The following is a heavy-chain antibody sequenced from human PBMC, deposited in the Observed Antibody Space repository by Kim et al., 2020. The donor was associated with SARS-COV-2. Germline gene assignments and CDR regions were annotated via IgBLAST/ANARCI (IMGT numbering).Heavy chain of an antibody. Sequence: ASVKVSCKVSGYTLTELSMHWVRQAPGKGLEWMGGFDPEDGETIYAQKFQGRVTMTEDTSTDTAYMELSSLRSEDTAVYYCATAFAAAGTPHNYYYYYGLDVWGQGTTVTVSS. J-gene: IGHJ6*02. V-gene: IGHV1-24*01. CDR2: FDPEDGET. CDR3: ATAFAAAGTPHNYYYYYGLDV. D-gene: IGHD6-13*01. CDR1: GYTLTELS.